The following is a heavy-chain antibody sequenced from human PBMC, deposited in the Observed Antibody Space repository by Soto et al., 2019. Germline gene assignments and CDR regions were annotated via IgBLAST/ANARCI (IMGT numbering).Heavy chain of an antibody. CDR1: GGSISSGDYY. Sequence: ASETLSLTCTVSGGSISSGDYYWSWIRQPPGKGLEWIGYIYYSGSTYYNPSLKSRVTISVDTSKNQFSLKLSSVTAADTAVYYCARGRGSSITMVRGVTNWFDPWGQGTLVTVSS. CDR3: ARGRGSSITMVRGVTNWFDP. CDR2: IYYSGST. D-gene: IGHD3-10*01. J-gene: IGHJ5*02. V-gene: IGHV4-30-4*01.